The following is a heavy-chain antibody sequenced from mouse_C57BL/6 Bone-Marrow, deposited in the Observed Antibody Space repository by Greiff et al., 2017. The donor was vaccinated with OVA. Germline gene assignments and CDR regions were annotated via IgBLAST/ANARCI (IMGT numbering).Heavy chain of an antibody. V-gene: IGHV1-81*01. CDR3: ASPYPWFAY. Sequence: QVQLQQSGPELVKPGASVKISCKASGYTFTSYGISWVKQRTGQGLEWIGEIYPRSGNTYYNEKFKGKATLTADKSSSTAYMELRSLTSEDSAVYFCASPYPWFAYWGQGTLVTVSA. CDR2: IYPRSGNT. CDR1: GYTFTSYG. J-gene: IGHJ3*01.